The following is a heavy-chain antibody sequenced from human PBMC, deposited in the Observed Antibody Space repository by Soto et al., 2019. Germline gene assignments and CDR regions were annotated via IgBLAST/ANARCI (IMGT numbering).Heavy chain of an antibody. D-gene: IGHD4-17*01. CDR2: IKQDGSEK. CDR3: ARLDLVAVTPEYFQH. V-gene: IGHV3-7*01. J-gene: IGHJ1*01. Sequence: EVQLVESGGGLAQPGGSLRLSCAASGFTFSSYWMSWVRQAPGKGLEWVANIKQDGSEKYYVDSVKGRFTISRDNAKNSLYLQMNSLRDEDTAVYYCARLDLVAVTPEYFQHWGQGTLVTVSS. CDR1: GFTFSSYW.